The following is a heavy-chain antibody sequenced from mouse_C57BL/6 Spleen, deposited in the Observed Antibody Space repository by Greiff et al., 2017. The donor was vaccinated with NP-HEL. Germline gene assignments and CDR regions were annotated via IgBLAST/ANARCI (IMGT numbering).Heavy chain of an antibody. J-gene: IGHJ2*01. D-gene: IGHD1-1*01. CDR2: ISDGGSYT. V-gene: IGHV5-4*01. CDR1: GFTFSSYA. Sequence: EVHLVESGGGLVKPGGSLKLSCAASGFTFSSYAMSWVRQTPEKRLEWVATISDGGSYTYYPDNVKGRFTTSRDNAKNNLYLQMSHLKSEDTAMYYCARGNSITTVYFDYWGQGTTLTVSS. CDR3: ARGNSITTVYFDY.